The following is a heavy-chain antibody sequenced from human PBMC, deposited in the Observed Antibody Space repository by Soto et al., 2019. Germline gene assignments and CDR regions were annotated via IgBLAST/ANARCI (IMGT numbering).Heavy chain of an antibody. CDR3: ARDYYGSGSPPLGY. CDR1: DGSISRYY. CDR2: IYYSGST. Sequence: SGTPXLTCTVSDGSISRYYWSWIRQPPGKGLEWIGYIYYSGSTNYNPSLKSRVTISVDTSKNQFSLKLSSVTAADTAVYYCARDYYGSGSPPLGYWGQGTLVTVSS. V-gene: IGHV4-59*01. J-gene: IGHJ4*02. D-gene: IGHD3-10*01.